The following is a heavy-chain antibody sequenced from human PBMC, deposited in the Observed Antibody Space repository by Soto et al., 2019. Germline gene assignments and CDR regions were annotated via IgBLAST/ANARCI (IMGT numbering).Heavy chain of an antibody. J-gene: IGHJ1*01. Sequence: QVQLQESGPGLVKPSQTLSLSCSVSNDSMNNAGFYWNWIRHHPGKVLERIGYVYHRGSRSYNRSLKSRATISMDTSKKQFSLRLTSVTAADTAVYYCARSTVKVVCDVWGQGTLVTVSS. D-gene: IGHD3-16*01. V-gene: IGHV4-31*03. CDR2: VYHRGSR. CDR3: ARSTVKVVCDV. CDR1: NDSMNNAGFY.